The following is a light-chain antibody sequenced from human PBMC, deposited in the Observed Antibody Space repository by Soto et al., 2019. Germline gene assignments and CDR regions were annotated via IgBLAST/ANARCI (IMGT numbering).Light chain of an antibody. CDR1: SSDVGGYNY. Sequence: QSALTQPRSVSGSPGQSVTISCTGTSSDVGGYNYVSWYQQHPGKAPKLMIYDVSKRPSGVPDRFSGSKSGNTASLTISGLQAEDEADYYSCSYAGSYRYVVGTGTKVTLL. V-gene: IGLV2-11*01. CDR3: CSYAGSYRYV. J-gene: IGLJ1*01. CDR2: DVS.